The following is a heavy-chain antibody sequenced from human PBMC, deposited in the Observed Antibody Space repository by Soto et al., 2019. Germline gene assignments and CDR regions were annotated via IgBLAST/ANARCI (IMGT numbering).Heavy chain of an antibody. CDR2: INHSGST. D-gene: IGHD3-10*01. CDR1: GGSFSGYY. V-gene: IGHV4-34*01. CDR3: ARSEDGGLLWFGELPYYYGMDV. J-gene: IGHJ6*02. Sequence: QVQLQQWGAGLLKPSETLSLTCAVYGGSFSGYYWSWIRQPPGKGLEWIGEINHSGSTNYNPSLTRRVTISVDTAKNQFSLKLSSVTAADTAVYYCARSEDGGLLWFGELPYYYGMDVWGQGTTVTVSS.